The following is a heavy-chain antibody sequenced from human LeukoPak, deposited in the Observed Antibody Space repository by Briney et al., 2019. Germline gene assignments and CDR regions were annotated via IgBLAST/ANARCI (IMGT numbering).Heavy chain of an antibody. CDR3: AREEYYDFWSGYGYYYYGMDV. CDR2: INHSGST. J-gene: IGHJ6*02. Sequence: SETLSLTCAVYGGSFSGYYWSWIRQPPGKGLEWIGEINHSGSTNYNPSLKSRVTISVDTSKNQFSLKLSSVTAADTAVYYCAREEYYDFWSGYGYYYYGMDVWGQGTTVTVSS. D-gene: IGHD3-3*01. V-gene: IGHV4-34*01. CDR1: GGSFSGYY.